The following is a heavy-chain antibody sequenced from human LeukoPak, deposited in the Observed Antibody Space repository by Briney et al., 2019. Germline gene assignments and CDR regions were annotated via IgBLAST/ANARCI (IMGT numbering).Heavy chain of an antibody. CDR1: GGSISSYY. CDR3: ARYPSGIAAAGTVWFDP. D-gene: IGHD6-13*01. V-gene: IGHV4-59*01. CDR2: IYYSGST. Sequence: PSETLSLTCTVSGGSISSYYWSWIRQPPGKGLEWIGYIYYSGSTNYNPSLKSRVTISVDMSKNQFSLKLSSVTAADTAVYYCARYPSGIAAAGTVWFDPWGQGTLVTVSS. J-gene: IGHJ5*02.